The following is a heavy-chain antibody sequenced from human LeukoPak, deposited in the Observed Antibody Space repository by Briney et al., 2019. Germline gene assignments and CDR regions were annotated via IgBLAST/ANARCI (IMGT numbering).Heavy chain of an antibody. V-gene: IGHV4-31*03. D-gene: IGHD4/OR15-4a*01. J-gene: IGHJ4*02. CDR3: ARGGAQGFDY. Sequence: SETPSLTCTVSGGSISSGGYYWSWIRQHPGKGLEWIGYIYYSGSTYYNPSLKSRVTISVDTSKNQFSLKLSSVTAADTAVYYCARGGAQGFDYWGQGTLVTVSS. CDR1: GGSISSGGYY. CDR2: IYYSGST.